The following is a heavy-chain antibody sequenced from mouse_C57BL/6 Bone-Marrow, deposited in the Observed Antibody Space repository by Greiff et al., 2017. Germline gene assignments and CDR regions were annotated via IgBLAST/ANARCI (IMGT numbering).Heavy chain of an antibody. CDR1: GYTFTDYY. J-gene: IGHJ1*03. D-gene: IGHD2-3*01. CDR3: ARLRGLYDGYHIWYFDV. V-gene: IGHV1-26*01. Sequence: EVQLQQSGPELVKPGASVKISCKASGYTFTDYYMNWVKQSHGKSLEWIGDINPNNGGTSYNQKFKGKATLTVDKSSSTAYMELRSLTSEDSAVYYCARLRGLYDGYHIWYFDVWGTGTTVTVSS. CDR2: INPNNGGT.